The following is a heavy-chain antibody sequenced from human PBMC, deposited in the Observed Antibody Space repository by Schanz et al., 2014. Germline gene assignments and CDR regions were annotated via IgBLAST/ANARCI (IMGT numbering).Heavy chain of an antibody. V-gene: IGHV3-23*01. CDR3: AKIERNED. CDR2: IGTSGGT. D-gene: IGHD1-1*01. Sequence: EVQLLESGGGLAQPGGSLRLSCAASGFTFSNYVMSWVRQAPGKGLEWVSTIGTSGGTNYAESVKGRFTISRDNSKNTLYRQMNSLRAEDTAVYFCAKIERNEDWGQGTLVTVSS. J-gene: IGHJ4*02. CDR1: GFTFSNYV.